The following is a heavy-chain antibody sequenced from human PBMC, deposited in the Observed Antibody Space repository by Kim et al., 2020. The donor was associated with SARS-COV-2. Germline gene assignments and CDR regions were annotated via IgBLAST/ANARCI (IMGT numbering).Heavy chain of an antibody. J-gene: IGHJ6*02. Sequence: SQTLSLTCAISGDSVSSNSAAWNWIRQSPSRGLEWLGRTYYRSKWYNDYAVSVKRRITINPDTSKNQFSLQLNSVTPEDTAVYYCARVPFLEDSSGWYLASYYYYGMDVWGQGTTVTVSS. V-gene: IGHV6-1*01. CDR3: ARVPFLEDSSGWYLASYYYYGMDV. CDR1: GDSVSSNSAA. D-gene: IGHD6-19*01. CDR2: TYYRSKWYN.